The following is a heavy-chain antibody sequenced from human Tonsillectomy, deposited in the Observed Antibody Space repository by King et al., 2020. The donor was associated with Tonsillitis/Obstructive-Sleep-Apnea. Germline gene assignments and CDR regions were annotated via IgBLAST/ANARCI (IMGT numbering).Heavy chain of an antibody. CDR1: GFTFSTYG. D-gene: IGHD3-10*01. V-gene: IGHV3-30*18. J-gene: IGHJ6*02. CDR3: AKDVGYYGSDHYGMDV. Sequence: VQLVESGGGVVQPGRSLRLSCAASGFTFSTYGMHWVRQAPGKGLEWVAVISYDGSNKYYADSVKGRFTISRDNSKNTLFLQMNSLRAEDTAVYSCAKDVGYYGSDHYGMDVWGQGTTVTVSS. CDR2: ISYDGSNK.